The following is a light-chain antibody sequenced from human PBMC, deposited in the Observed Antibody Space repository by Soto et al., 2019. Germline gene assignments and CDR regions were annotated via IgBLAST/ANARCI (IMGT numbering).Light chain of an antibody. J-gene: IGLJ2*01. CDR2: SDT. CDR3: QVWDSGSAHVV. Sequence: SYELTQPPSVSVAPGKTASISCGGNAIGSKGVHWYQQKPGQAPVLVIYSDTDLPPVITERFSGSNSATLATLTISRVEAGDEADYYCQVWDSGSAHVVFGGGTKLTVL. CDR1: AIGSKG. V-gene: IGLV3-21*01.